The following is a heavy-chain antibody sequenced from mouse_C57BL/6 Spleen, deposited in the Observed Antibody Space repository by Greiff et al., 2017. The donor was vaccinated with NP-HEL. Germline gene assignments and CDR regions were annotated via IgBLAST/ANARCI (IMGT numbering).Heavy chain of an antibody. V-gene: IGHV1-26*01. D-gene: IGHD2-3*01. CDR3: ARLYDGYYVGFAY. CDR1: GYTFTDYY. CDR2: INPNNGGT. J-gene: IGHJ3*01. Sequence: VQLQQSGPELVKPGASVKISCKASGYTFTDYYMNWVKQSHGKSLEWIGDINPNNGGTSYNQKFKGKATLTVDKSSSTAYMELRSLTSEDSAVYYCARLYDGYYVGFAYWGQGTLVTVSA.